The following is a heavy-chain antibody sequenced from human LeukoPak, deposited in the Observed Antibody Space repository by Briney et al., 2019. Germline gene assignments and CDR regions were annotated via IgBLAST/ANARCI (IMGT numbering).Heavy chain of an antibody. V-gene: IGHV4-30-2*01. CDR1: GGSISSGGYS. Sequence: PSETLSLTCAVSGGSISSGGYSWSWIRQPPGKGLEWIGYIYHSGSTYYNPSLKSRVTISVDRSKNQFSLKLSSVTAADTAVYYCARGRDYYGSGSKDRAYYFDYWGQGTLVTVSS. J-gene: IGHJ4*02. CDR3: ARGRDYYGSGSKDRAYYFDY. D-gene: IGHD3-10*01. CDR2: IYHSGST.